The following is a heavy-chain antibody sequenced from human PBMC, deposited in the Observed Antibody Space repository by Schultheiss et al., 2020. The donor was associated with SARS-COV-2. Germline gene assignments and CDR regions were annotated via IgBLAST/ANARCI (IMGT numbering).Heavy chain of an antibody. CDR3: ARDVCSSTSCYGGFPNYYYMGV. Sequence: SQTLSLTCTVSGGSISSYYWSWIRQPPGKGLEWIGYIYYSGSTNYNPSLKSRVTISVDTSKNQFSLKLSSVTAADTAVYYCARDVCSSTSCYGGFPNYYYMGVWGKGTTVTGSS. CDR2: IYYSGST. CDR1: GGSISSYY. J-gene: IGHJ6*03. D-gene: IGHD2-2*01. V-gene: IGHV4-59*12.